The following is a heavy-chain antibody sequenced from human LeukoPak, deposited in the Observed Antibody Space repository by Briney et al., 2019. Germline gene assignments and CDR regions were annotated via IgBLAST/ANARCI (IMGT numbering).Heavy chain of an antibody. D-gene: IGHD4-17*01. J-gene: IGHJ1*01. V-gene: IGHV3-23*01. CDR2: ITGSGATT. CDR3: GKDPNGDYVGAFDFQR. Sequence: PGGSLRLSCAASGFTFRNYAVVWVRQAPGKGLDCVSAITGSGATTYYADSVRGRFTIYRDNSKNTLYLQMNNLRGEDTAVYYCGKDPNGDYVGAFDFQRWGQGTLVTVSS. CDR1: GFTFRNYA.